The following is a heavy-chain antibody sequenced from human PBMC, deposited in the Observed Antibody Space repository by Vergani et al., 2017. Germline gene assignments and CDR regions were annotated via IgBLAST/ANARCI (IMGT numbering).Heavy chain of an antibody. CDR1: GGPISSYH. CDR2: IYYSGST. D-gene: IGHD6-19*01. J-gene: IGHJ6*02. Sequence: QVQLQESGPGLVKPSETLSLTCTVSGGPISSYHWSWIRQPPGKGLEWIGYIYYSGSTNDNPSLKSRVTISVDTSKNQFSLKLSSVTSADTAVYYCARDQSKIAVAGYYYYGMDVWGQGTTVTVSS. CDR3: ARDQSKIAVAGYYYYGMDV. V-gene: IGHV4-59*01.